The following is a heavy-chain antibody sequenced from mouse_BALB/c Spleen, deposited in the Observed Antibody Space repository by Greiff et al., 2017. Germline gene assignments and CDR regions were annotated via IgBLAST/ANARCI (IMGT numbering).Heavy chain of an antibody. CDR2: INPSNGRT. J-gene: IGHJ3*01. V-gene: IGHV1S81*02. D-gene: IGHD4-1*01. CDR1: GYTFTSYW. Sequence: QVQLQQPGAELVKPGASVKLSCKASGYTFTSYWMHWVKQRPGQGLEWIGEINPSNGRTNYNEKFKSKATLTVDKSSSTAYMQLSSLTSEDSAVYYCANNWEVCRFAYWGQGTLVTVSA. CDR3: ANNWEVCRFAY.